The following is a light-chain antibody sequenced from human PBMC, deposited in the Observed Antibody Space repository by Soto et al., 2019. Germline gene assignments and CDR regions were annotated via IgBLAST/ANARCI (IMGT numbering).Light chain of an antibody. CDR3: QAYDYSLTASV. CDR2: EGS. CDR1: SSDVGSYNL. V-gene: IGLV2-14*02. Sequence: QSVLTQPASVSGSPGQSITISCTGTSSDVGSYNLVSWYQQHPGKAPKVMIYEGSKRPSGVSNRFSGSKSGNTASLAITGLQAEDEADYYCQAYDYSLTASVFGGGTKLTVL. J-gene: IGLJ3*02.